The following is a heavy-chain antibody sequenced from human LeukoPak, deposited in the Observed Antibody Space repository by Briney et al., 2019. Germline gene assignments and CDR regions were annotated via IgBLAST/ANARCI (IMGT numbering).Heavy chain of an antibody. CDR2: MYSSGST. CDR1: GGSLSTYY. D-gene: IGHD3-9*01. V-gene: IGHV4-59*04. J-gene: IGHJ5*02. CDR3: ARREGYYDIRFDP. Sequence: SETLSLTCSVSGGSLSTYYWSWIRQPPGKGLEWIGSMYSSGSTYYNPSLKSRVTISVDTSKNQFSLKLSSVTAADTAVYYCARREGYYDIRFDPWGQGTLVTVSS.